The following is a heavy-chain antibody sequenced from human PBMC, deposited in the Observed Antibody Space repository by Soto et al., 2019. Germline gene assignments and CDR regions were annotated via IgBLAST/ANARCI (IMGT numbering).Heavy chain of an antibody. V-gene: IGHV4-59*08. CDR3: ARRYGSAIDY. Sequence: QVQLQESGPGLVKPSETLSLTCTVSGGTISSWYWSWIRQPPGKGLEWIGYIYYSGSTNCNPSRKSRVTISVDTSKNQFSLKLSSVTAADTAVYDCARRYGSAIDYWGQGTLVTVSS. D-gene: IGHD1-26*01. CDR2: IYYSGST. J-gene: IGHJ4*02. CDR1: GGTISSWY.